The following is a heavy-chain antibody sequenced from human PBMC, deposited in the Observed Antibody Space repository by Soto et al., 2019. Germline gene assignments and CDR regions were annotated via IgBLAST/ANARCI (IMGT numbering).Heavy chain of an antibody. Sequence: ASVKVSCKASGYTFTSYAMHWVRQAPGQRLEWMGWINAGNGNTKYSQKFQGRVTITRDTSASTAYMELSSLRSEDTAVYYCARYRYDFWSGYYGNWLDPWGQGTLVTVSS. CDR1: GYTFTSYA. J-gene: IGHJ5*02. CDR3: ARYRYDFWSGYYGNWLDP. V-gene: IGHV1-3*01. CDR2: INAGNGNT. D-gene: IGHD3-3*01.